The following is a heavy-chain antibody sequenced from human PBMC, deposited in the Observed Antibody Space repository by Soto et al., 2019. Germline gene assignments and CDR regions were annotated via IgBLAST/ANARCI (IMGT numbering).Heavy chain of an antibody. J-gene: IGHJ4*02. CDR1: GFTFSSYA. V-gene: IGHV3-23*01. D-gene: IGHD6-13*01. CDR3: AKEGIAAAGTRIYFDY. Sequence: GCLRRACATSGFTFSSYAMSWVRQAPGKGLEWVSAISGSGGSTYYADSVKGRFTISRDNSKNTLYLQMNSLRAEDTAVYYCAKEGIAAAGTRIYFDYWGQGTLVTVYS. CDR2: ISGSGGST.